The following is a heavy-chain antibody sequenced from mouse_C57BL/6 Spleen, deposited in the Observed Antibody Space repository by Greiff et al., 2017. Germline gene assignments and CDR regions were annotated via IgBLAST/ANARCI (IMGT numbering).Heavy chain of an antibody. J-gene: IGHJ2*01. D-gene: IGHD1-1*01. CDR2: ISAGGSYT. CDR1: RFTFSSYA. Sequence: EVKLVESGGGLVKPGGSLKLSCAASRFTFSSYAMSWVRQTPGKRLEWVATISAGGSYTYYPDNVKGRFTISRDNAKNNLYLQMSHLKSEDTAMYDCARDRGRGYFEYWGQGTTLTVSS. CDR3: ARDRGRGYFEY. V-gene: IGHV5-4*01.